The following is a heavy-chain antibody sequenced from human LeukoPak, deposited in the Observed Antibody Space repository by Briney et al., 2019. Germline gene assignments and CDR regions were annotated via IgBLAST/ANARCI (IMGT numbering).Heavy chain of an antibody. J-gene: IGHJ6*04. V-gene: IGHV3-48*03. CDR3: AELGITMIGGV. CDR1: GFTFSNAW. D-gene: IGHD3-10*02. Sequence: GGSLRPSCAASGFTFSNAWMNWVRQAPGKGLEWVSYISSSGSTIYYADSVKGRFTISRGNAKNSLYLQMNSLRAEDTAVYYCAELGITMIGGVWGKGTTVTISS. CDR2: ISSSGSTI.